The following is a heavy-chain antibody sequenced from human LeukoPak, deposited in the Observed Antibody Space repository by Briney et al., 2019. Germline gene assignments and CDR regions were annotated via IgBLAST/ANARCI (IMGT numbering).Heavy chain of an antibody. Sequence: GSLRLSCAASGFTFSSYAMSWVRQAPGKGLEWVSYISSSGDAIYYADSVKGRFTISRDNAKKSVYLEMNSLRAEDTAVYYCARDYYDSSGLDYWGQGTLVTVSS. V-gene: IGHV3-48*04. D-gene: IGHD3-22*01. J-gene: IGHJ4*02. CDR1: GFTFSSYA. CDR2: ISSSGDAI. CDR3: ARDYYDSSGLDY.